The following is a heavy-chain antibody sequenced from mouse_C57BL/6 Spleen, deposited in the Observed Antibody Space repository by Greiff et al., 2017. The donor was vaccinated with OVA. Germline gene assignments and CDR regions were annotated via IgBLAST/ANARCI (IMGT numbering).Heavy chain of an antibody. V-gene: IGHV5-17*01. CDR1: GFTFSDYG. Sequence: DVKLVESGGGLVKPGGSLKLSCAASGFTFSDYGMHWVRQAPEKGLEWVAYISSGSSTNYYADTVKGRFTISRDNAKNTLFLQMTSLRSEDTAMYYCARGTGLDYWGQGTTLTVSS. D-gene: IGHD4-1*01. CDR2: ISSGSSTN. J-gene: IGHJ2*01. CDR3: ARGTGLDY.